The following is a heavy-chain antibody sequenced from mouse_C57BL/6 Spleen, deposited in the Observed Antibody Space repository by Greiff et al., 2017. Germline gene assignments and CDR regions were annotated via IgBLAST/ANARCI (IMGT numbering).Heavy chain of an antibody. CDR3: AREDYGSSPAYRYAMDY. CDR2: INPYNGDT. Sequence: EVKLQQSGPELVKPGDSVKISCKASGYSFTGYFMNWVMQSHGKSLEWIGRINPYNGDTFYNQKFKGKATLTVDKSSSTAHMELRSLTSEDSAVYYCAREDYGSSPAYRYAMDYWGQGTSVTVSS. J-gene: IGHJ4*01. D-gene: IGHD1-1*01. V-gene: IGHV1-20*01. CDR1: GYSFTGYF.